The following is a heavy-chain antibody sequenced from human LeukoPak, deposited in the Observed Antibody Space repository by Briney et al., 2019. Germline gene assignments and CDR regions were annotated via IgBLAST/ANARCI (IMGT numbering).Heavy chain of an antibody. CDR3: ARDPGYYDSSGYYYYWFDP. V-gene: IGHV3-7*01. Sequence: GGSLRLSCAASGFTFSSYWMSWVRQAPGKGLEWVANIKQDGSEKYYVDSVKGRFTISRDNAKSSLYLQMNSLRAEDTAVYYCARDPGYYDSSGYYYYWFDPWGQGTLVTVSS. CDR2: IKQDGSEK. CDR1: GFTFSSYW. D-gene: IGHD3-22*01. J-gene: IGHJ5*02.